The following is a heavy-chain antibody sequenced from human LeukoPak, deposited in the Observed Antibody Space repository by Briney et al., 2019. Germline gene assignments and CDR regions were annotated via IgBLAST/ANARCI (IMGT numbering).Heavy chain of an antibody. V-gene: IGHV3-30*02. CDR1: GFTFSSYG. D-gene: IGHD2-15*01. Sequence: GGSLRLSCAASGFTFSSYGMHWVRQAPGKGLEWVAFIRYDGSNKYYADSVKGRFTTSRDNSKNTLYLQMNSLRAEDTAVYYCAKDRGDKDIVVVVAATTFDYWGQGTLVTVSS. CDR2: IRYDGSNK. CDR3: AKDRGDKDIVVVVAATTFDY. J-gene: IGHJ4*02.